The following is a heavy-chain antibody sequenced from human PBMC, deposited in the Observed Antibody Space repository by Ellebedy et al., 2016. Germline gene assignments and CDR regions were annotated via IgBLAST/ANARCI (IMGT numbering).Heavy chain of an antibody. D-gene: IGHD3-22*01. V-gene: IGHV3-11*01. CDR1: GFTFSDYY. Sequence: GESLKISCAASGFTFSDYYMSWIRQAPGKGLEWVSYISSSGSTIYYADSVKGRFTISRDNAKNSLYLQMNSLRAEDTAVYYCARAPSITMIPDYWGQGTLVTVSS. J-gene: IGHJ4*02. CDR3: ARAPSITMIPDY. CDR2: ISSSGSTI.